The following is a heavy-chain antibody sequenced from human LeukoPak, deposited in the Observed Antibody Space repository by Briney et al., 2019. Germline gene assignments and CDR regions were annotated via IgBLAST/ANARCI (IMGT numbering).Heavy chain of an antibody. CDR1: GYTFTSYG. CDR2: ISAYNGNT. J-gene: IGHJ4*02. V-gene: IGHV1-18*01. D-gene: IGHD5-18*01. CDR3: ARTSPRGYSYGYLDY. Sequence: ASVKVSCKASGYTFTSYGISWVGQAPGQGFEWMGWISAYNGNTNYAQKLQGRVTMTTDTSTSTAYMELRSLRSDDTAVYYCARTSPRGYSYGYLDYWGQGTLVTVSS.